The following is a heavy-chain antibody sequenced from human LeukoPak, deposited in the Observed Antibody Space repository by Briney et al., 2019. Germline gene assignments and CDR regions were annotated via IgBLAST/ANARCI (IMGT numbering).Heavy chain of an antibody. Sequence: PGGSLRLSCAASGFTFSSYGMHWVRQAPGKGLEWVAFIRYDGSNKYYADSVKGRFTISRDNSKNTLYLQMNSLRAEDTAVYYCAKEDYYGSGILTSTVSYWGQGTLVTVSS. J-gene: IGHJ4*02. CDR1: GFTFSSYG. D-gene: IGHD3-10*01. CDR3: AKEDYYGSGILTSTVSY. V-gene: IGHV3-30*02. CDR2: IRYDGSNK.